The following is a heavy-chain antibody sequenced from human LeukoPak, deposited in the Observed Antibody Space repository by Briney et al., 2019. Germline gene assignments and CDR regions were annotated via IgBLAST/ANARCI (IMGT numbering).Heavy chain of an antibody. CDR1: GFTFTSYY. CDR3: ARAGPYVVVVITPYYYGMDV. D-gene: IGHD3-22*01. J-gene: IGHJ6*02. Sequence: PGGSLRLSCAASGFTFTSYYMHWVRQAPGQGLEWMGIINPSGGSTSYAQKFQGRVTMTRDTSTSTVYMELSSLRSEDTAVYYCARAGPYVVVVITPYYYGMDVWGQGTTVTVSS. V-gene: IGHV1-46*01. CDR2: INPSGGST.